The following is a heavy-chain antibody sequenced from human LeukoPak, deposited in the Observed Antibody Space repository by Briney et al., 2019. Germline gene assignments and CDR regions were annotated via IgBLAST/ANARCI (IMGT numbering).Heavy chain of an antibody. CDR1: GFSFNRYW. D-gene: IGHD6-19*01. V-gene: IGHV3-7*03. J-gene: IGHJ4*02. CDR3: ARRGGWYDACFDH. Sequence: GGSLRLSCAASGFSFNRYWMSWVRQAPGKGPEWVANIHLDGSEKYYVDSVTGRFTISRDNAKNSVYLEMNSLRAEDTAVYYCARRGGWYDACFDHWGQGSLVTVSS. CDR2: IHLDGSEK.